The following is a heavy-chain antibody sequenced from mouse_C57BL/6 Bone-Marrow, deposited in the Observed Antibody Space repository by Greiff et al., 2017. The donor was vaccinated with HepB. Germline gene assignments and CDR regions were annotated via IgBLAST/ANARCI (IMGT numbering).Heavy chain of an antibody. J-gene: IGHJ1*03. D-gene: IGHD4-1*01. CDR3: ARHGANWDWYVDV. Sequence: DVHLVESGGDLVKPGGSLKLSCAASGFTFSSYGMSWVRQTPDKRLEWVATISSGGSYTYYPDSVKGRFTISRDNAKNTLYLQMSSLKSEDTAMYDCARHGANWDWYVDVWGTGTTVTVTS. V-gene: IGHV5-6*01. CDR2: ISSGGSYT. CDR1: GFTFSSYG.